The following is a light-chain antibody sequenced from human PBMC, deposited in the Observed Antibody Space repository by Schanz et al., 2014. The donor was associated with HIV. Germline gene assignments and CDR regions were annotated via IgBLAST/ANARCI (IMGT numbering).Light chain of an antibody. J-gene: IGLJ3*02. Sequence: QSVLTQSPSASGTPGQRVTISCSGSGSNIGSNSVYWYQQLPGTAPTLLIYKTNQRPSGVPDRFSGSKSGTSASLAISGLRSEDEADYFCAAWDDPLSGWVLGGGTKLTVL. CDR2: KTN. CDR3: AAWDDPLSGWV. V-gene: IGLV1-47*01. CDR1: GSNIGSNS.